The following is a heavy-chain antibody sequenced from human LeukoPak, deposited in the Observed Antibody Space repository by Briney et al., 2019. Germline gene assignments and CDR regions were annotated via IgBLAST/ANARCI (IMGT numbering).Heavy chain of an antibody. CDR3: ARDEMITFGGVIVPGYFDY. CDR1: GFTVSSNY. V-gene: IGHV3-53*01. CDR2: IYSGGST. J-gene: IGHJ4*02. D-gene: IGHD3-16*02. Sequence: GGSLRLSCAASGFTVSSNYMSWVRQAPGKGLEGVSVIYSGGSTYYADSVKGRFTISRDNSKNTLYLQMNSLRAEDTAVYYCARDEMITFGGVIVPGYFDYWGQGTLVTVSS.